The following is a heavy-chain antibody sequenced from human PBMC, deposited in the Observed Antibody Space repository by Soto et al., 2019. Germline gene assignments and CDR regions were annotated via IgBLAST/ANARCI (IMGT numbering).Heavy chain of an antibody. J-gene: IGHJ4*02. CDR1: GFTFSSYW. CDR3: TRDIGGKGAY. D-gene: IGHD3-10*01. CDR2: IDEYGSTI. Sequence: EVQLVESGGGLVQPGGSLRLSCAASGFTFSSYWMHWVRQVPGKGLLWVSRIDEYGSTINYADSVKGRFTISRDNAKNTLYLEMNSLRAEVTALYYCTRDIGGKGAYWGQGILVTVSS. V-gene: IGHV3-74*01.